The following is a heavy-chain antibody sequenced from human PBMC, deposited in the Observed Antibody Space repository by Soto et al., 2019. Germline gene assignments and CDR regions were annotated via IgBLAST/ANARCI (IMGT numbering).Heavy chain of an antibody. Sequence: QVQLVQSGAEVKKPGASVKVSCKASGYTFTSYCISWVRQAPGQGLEWMGWISAYNGNTNYAQKLQGRVTMTTDTSTSTAYMELRSLRSDDTAVYYCARVIVVVVAATVSVNWFDPWGQGTLVTVSS. J-gene: IGHJ5*02. CDR2: ISAYNGNT. V-gene: IGHV1-18*04. CDR3: ARVIVVVVAATVSVNWFDP. D-gene: IGHD2-15*01. CDR1: GYTFTSYC.